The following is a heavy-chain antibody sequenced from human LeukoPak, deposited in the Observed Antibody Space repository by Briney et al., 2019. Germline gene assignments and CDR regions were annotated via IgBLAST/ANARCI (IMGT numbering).Heavy chain of an antibody. CDR3: AKDNKGYYYDSSGYFDY. J-gene: IGHJ4*02. D-gene: IGHD3-22*01. Sequence: GSLRLSCAASGFTFDDYTMHWVRQTPGKGLEWVSLISWDGGATYYADSVKGRFTISRDNSRNSLYLQMNRLRTEDTALYYCAKDNKGYYYDSSGYFDYWGQGTLVTVSS. CDR2: ISWDGGAT. V-gene: IGHV3-43*01. CDR1: GFTFDDYT.